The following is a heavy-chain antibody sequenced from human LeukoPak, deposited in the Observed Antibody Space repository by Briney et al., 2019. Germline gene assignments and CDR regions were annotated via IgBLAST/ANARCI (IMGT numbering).Heavy chain of an antibody. CDR2: ISSSSSTI. CDR1: GFTFSSYS. J-gene: IGHJ4*02. Sequence: GGSLKLSCVASGFTFSSYSMNWVRQAPGKGLEWVSYISSSSSTIYYADSVKGRFTISRDNAKNSLYLQMNSLRAEDTAVYYCAREGLVAAAGTFDYWGQGALVTVSS. D-gene: IGHD6-13*01. CDR3: AREGLVAAAGTFDY. V-gene: IGHV3-48*01.